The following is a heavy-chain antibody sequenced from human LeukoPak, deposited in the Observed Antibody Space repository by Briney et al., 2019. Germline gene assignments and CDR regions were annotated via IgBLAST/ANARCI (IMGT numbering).Heavy chain of an antibody. CDR3: ARDPLRMGYFDSDGPTNWFDP. V-gene: IGHV4-39*07. CDR1: GGSISSSSYY. CDR2: IYYSGST. J-gene: IGHJ5*02. Sequence: SETLSLTCTVSGGSISSSSYYWGWIRQPPGKGLEWIGSIYYSGSTYYNPSLKSRVTISVDTSKNQFSLKLSSVTAADTAVYYCARDPLRMGYFDSDGPTNWFDPWGQGTLVTVSS. D-gene: IGHD3-9*01.